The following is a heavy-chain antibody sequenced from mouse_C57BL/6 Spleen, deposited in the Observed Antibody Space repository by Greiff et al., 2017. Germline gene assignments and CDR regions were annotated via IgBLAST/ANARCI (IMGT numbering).Heavy chain of an antibody. CDR3: AREGYDMFAY. D-gene: IGHD2-2*01. Sequence: QVQLQQPGAELVRPGSSVKLSCKASGYTFTSYWMDWVKQRPGQGLEWIGNIYPSDSETHYNQKFKDKATLTVDKSSSTAYMQLSSLTSEDSAVYYCAREGYDMFAYWGQGTLVTVSA. CDR2: IYPSDSET. J-gene: IGHJ3*01. V-gene: IGHV1-61*01. CDR1: GYTFTSYW.